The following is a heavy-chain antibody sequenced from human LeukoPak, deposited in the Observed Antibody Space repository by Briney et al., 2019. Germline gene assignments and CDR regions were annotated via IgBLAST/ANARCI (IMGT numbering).Heavy chain of an antibody. J-gene: IGHJ4*02. D-gene: IGHD1-26*01. V-gene: IGHV1-69*01. CDR2: IIPMFDTP. CDR1: GGTFRNFA. CDR3: AKDLDGSDGY. Sequence: GASVKVSCKASGGTFRNFAITWVRQAPGRAFEWMGGIIPMFDTPTYAQKFQGRVTFTADEATSTAYMQLSSLRSEDTAVYYCAKDLDGSDGYWGQGTLVTVSS.